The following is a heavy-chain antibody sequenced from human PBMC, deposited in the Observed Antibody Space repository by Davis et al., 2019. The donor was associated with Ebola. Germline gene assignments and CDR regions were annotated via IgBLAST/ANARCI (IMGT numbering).Heavy chain of an antibody. Sequence: ASVKVSCKGSGYTFNDNTMHWVRQAPGHRLEWMGCISAGNGDTKYSQKFQGRVTITRDTSANTTYMELSSLRSEDTAVYYCMVNLFDYWGQGTLVTVSS. V-gene: IGHV1-3*01. CDR2: ISAGNGDT. CDR1: GYTFNDNT. CDR3: MVNLFDY. D-gene: IGHD2-21*01. J-gene: IGHJ4*02.